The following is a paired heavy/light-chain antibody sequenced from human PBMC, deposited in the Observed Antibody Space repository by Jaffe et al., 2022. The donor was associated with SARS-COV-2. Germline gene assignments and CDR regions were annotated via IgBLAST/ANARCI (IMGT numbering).Heavy chain of an antibody. CDR2: IHTDGTTT. D-gene: IGHD3-16*01. Sequence: EVQLVESGGGLVQPGGSLRLSCEVSGFTLSYYWMHWVRQAPGKGLEWVSFIHTDGTTTRYGDSVKGRFSISRDTAKNTLFLQMNTLRAEDTAVYYCVRDGGNVGFDYWGQGTLVTVSS. J-gene: IGHJ4*02. CDR1: GFTLSYYW. CDR3: VRDGGNVGFDY. V-gene: IGHV3-74*01.
Light chain of an antibody. V-gene: IGKV3-11*01. CDR3: QQRSNWPYT. CDR1: QSINNY. J-gene: IGKJ2*01. Sequence: EIVLTQSPATLSLSPGERATLSCGASQSINNYLAWYQQKPGQAPRLLIFDASNRATGIPARFSGSGSGTDFTLTISNLEPEDFAVYYCQQRSNWPYTFGQGTKLEIK. CDR2: DAS.